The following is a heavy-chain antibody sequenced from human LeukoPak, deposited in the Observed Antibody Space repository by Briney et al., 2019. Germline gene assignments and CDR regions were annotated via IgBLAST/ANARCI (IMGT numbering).Heavy chain of an antibody. V-gene: IGHV1-18*01. Sequence: ASVKVSCKASGYTFTSYDISWVRQAPGQGLEWMGWISAYNGNTNYAQKLQGRVTMTTDTSTSTAYMELRSLRSDDTAVYYCARVSGYYDSSGYRDYWGQGTLVTVSS. J-gene: IGHJ4*02. CDR1: GYTFTSYD. CDR3: ARVSGYYDSSGYRDY. CDR2: ISAYNGNT. D-gene: IGHD3-22*01.